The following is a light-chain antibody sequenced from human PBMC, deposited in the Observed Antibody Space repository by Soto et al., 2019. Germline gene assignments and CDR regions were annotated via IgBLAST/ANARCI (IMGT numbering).Light chain of an antibody. CDR3: QRYHSWPLT. J-gene: IGKJ1*01. V-gene: IGKV3-15*01. CDR2: GAS. CDR1: QSVSNN. Sequence: EIVMTQSPATLSVSPGERATLSCRASQSVSNNLAWYHQKPGLAPRPLIYGASTRATGIPARFSGGGSGTELALTIRSAQSEDFAVYYCQRYHSWPLTFGQGTKVEIK.